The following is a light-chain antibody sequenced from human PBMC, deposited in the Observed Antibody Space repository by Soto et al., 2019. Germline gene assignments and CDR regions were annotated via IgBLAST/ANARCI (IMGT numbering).Light chain of an antibody. Sequence: QSVLTQPPSASGSPGQSVTISCTGTPSDVGGSNSVSWYQQHPGKAPNLMIYDVNKRPSGVPDRFSGSKSGNTASLTISGLQAEDEADYFCCSYAGGYIYLFGTGTKLTVL. CDR1: PSDVGGSNS. V-gene: IGLV2-8*01. CDR3: CSYAGGYIYL. J-gene: IGLJ1*01. CDR2: DVN.